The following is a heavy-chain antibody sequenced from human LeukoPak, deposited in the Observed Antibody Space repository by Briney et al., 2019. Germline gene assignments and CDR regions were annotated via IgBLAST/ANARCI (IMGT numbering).Heavy chain of an antibody. D-gene: IGHD3-16*01. CDR1: GFTFSSYS. V-gene: IGHV3-21*01. Sequence: GGSLRLSCAASGFTFSSYSMNWVRQAPGEGLEWVSSISSSSSYIYYADSVKGRFTISRDNAKNSLYLQMNSLRAEDTAVYYCAIPSLRGGDAFDIWGQGTMVTVSS. CDR3: AIPSLRGGDAFDI. CDR2: ISSSSSYI. J-gene: IGHJ3*02.